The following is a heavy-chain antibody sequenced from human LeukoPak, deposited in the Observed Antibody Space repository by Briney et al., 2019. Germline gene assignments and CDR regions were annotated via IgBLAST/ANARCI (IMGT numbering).Heavy chain of an antibody. CDR2: ISGGGGST. CDR1: RFTFSSYA. D-gene: IGHD3-22*01. CDR3: ARENWVYNWKYDSSGSGINY. Sequence: PGRSLRLSCAASRFTFSSYAMSWVRQAPGRGLEWVSTISGGGGSTYYSDSVKGRFTISRDNSKNTLYLQMNSLRAEDTAIYYCARENWVYNWKYDSSGSGINYWGQGTLVTVSS. V-gene: IGHV3-23*01. J-gene: IGHJ4*02.